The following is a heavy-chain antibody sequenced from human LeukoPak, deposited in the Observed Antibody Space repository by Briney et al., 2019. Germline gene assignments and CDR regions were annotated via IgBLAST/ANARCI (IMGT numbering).Heavy chain of an antibody. CDR3: ARWGGHCTSGLCYYFDC. D-gene: IGHD2-8*01. V-gene: IGHV1-24*01. CDR1: GYTLTELS. Sequence: ASVKVSCKVSGYTLTELSMHWVRQAPGKGLEWMGGFDTEDGETIYAQKFQGRVTMTRDTSISTAYMELSRLRSDDTAVYYCARWGGHCTSGLCYYFDCWGQGTLVTVSS. J-gene: IGHJ4*02. CDR2: FDTEDGET.